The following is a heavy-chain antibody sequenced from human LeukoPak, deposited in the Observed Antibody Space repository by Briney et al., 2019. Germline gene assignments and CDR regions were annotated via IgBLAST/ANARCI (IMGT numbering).Heavy chain of an antibody. J-gene: IGHJ4*02. CDR2: IKQDGSEK. D-gene: IGHD6-25*01. Sequence: GGSLRLSCAASGFTFSSYWMSWVRQAPGKGPGCVANIKQDGSEKYYVDSVRGRFTLSRDNAKNSLYLQMNSLRVEDTAVYYCATSAARAIESWGQGTLVTVSS. CDR3: ATSAARAIES. CDR1: GFTFSSYW. V-gene: IGHV3-7*01.